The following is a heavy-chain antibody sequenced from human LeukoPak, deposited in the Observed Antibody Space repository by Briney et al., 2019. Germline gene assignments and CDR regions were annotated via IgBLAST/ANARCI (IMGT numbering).Heavy chain of an antibody. J-gene: IGHJ4*02. V-gene: IGHV3-7*01. CDR3: ARATSADKEDY. D-gene: IGHD3-3*01. CDR2: IRTDGSDE. Sequence: PGGSLRLSWAASGSTFSNYWMSWVRQAPGKGLEWVASIRTDGSDEYYVDSVKGRFTISRDNAKNSLFLEMNSLRAEDTALYYCARATSADKEDYWGQGTLVTVSS. CDR1: GSTFSNYW.